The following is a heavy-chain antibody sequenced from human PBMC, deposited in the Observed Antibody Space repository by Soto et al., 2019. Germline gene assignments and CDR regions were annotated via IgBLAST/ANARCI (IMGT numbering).Heavy chain of an antibody. CDR3: ARDGDYYGAGSYYPFDY. V-gene: IGHV3-33*01. Sequence: QVQLVESGGGVVQPGRSLRLSCAASGFTFSSYGMHWVRQAPGKGLEWVAVIWYDGSNKYYADSVKGRFTISRDNSKNTLYLQMNSLRAEDTAVYYCARDGDYYGAGSYYPFDYCGQGTLVTVSS. J-gene: IGHJ4*02. D-gene: IGHD3-10*01. CDR2: IWYDGSNK. CDR1: GFTFSSYG.